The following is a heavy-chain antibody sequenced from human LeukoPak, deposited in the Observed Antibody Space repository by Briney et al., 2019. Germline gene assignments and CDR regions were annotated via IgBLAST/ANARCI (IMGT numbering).Heavy chain of an antibody. J-gene: IGHJ5*02. Sequence: GASVKVSCKASGYTFTGYYMHWVRQAPGQGLEWMGRINPNSGGTNYAQKFQGRVTMTRDTSISTAYMELSRLRSDDTAVYYCARRGSGRPGGFWFDPWGQGTLVTVSS. CDR2: INPNSGGT. CDR1: GYTFTGYY. CDR3: ARRGSGRPGGFWFDP. V-gene: IGHV1-2*06. D-gene: IGHD1-26*01.